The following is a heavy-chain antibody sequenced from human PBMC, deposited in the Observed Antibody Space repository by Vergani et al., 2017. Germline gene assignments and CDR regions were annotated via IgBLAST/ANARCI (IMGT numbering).Heavy chain of an antibody. CDR3: ARTESFILRYGHSAL. CDR1: GGSITSSSYY. J-gene: IGHJ4*02. CDR2: IYHSGGA. Sequence: QLHLQESGPGLVKPSETLSLTCTVSGGSITSSSYYWGWIRQPPGQGLEWIGNIYHSGGAYYNPSLKGPVTISVDTSKNQFSLEMISVTAADTAIYFCARTESFILRYGHSALWGQGTLVTVSS. V-gene: IGHV4-39*01. D-gene: IGHD3-9*01.